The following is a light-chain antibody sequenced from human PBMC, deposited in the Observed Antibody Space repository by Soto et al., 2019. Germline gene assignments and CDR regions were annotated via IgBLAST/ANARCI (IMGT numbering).Light chain of an antibody. J-gene: IGKJ3*01. Sequence: DIQMTQSPSSLSASVGDRVTITCRASQGISNYLAWYQQKPGKVPKLLIYAASTLQSGVPSRFSGSGSGTDFTLTISSLQPEDVATYYCQKYSSARIFTFGPGTKVDIK. V-gene: IGKV1-27*01. CDR1: QGISNY. CDR2: AAS. CDR3: QKYSSARIFT.